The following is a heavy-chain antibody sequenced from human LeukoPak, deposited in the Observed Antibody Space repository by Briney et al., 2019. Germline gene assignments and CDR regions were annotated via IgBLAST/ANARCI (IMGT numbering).Heavy chain of an antibody. CDR1: GGSITNYY. J-gene: IGHJ4*03. V-gene: IGHV4-4*07. D-gene: IGHD4-17*01. CDR2: ISSRGDT. Sequence: SETLSLTCIVSGGSITNYYWSWIRQPAGKGLQWIGRISSRGDTNYNPSLKSRVIMSVDRSKNQFSLKLHSLTAADTAVYYCAREYGDFDYWGQGTTVAVSS. CDR3: AREYGDFDY.